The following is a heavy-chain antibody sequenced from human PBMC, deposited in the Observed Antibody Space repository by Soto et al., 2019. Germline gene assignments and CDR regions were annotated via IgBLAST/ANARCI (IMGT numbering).Heavy chain of an antibody. Sequence: SETLSLTCSVSGDSISNLDYFWAWIRQPPGQALEYIGYIYKSATTYYNPSFESRVAISVDTSKSQFSLNVTSVTAADTTVYFCARGRYCLTGRCFPNWFDSWGQGALVTVSS. J-gene: IGHJ5*01. V-gene: IGHV4-30-4*01. CDR3: ARGRYCLTGRCFPNWFDS. D-gene: IGHD7-27*01. CDR2: IYKSATT. CDR1: GDSISNLDYF.